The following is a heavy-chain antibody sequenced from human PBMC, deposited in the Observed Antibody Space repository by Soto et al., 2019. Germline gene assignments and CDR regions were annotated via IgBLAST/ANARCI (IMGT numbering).Heavy chain of an antibody. CDR2: VNTYTGGA. CDR1: GYTFSSYG. D-gene: IGHD1-7*01. Sequence: QVQLVQSGGEVKKSGAAVKVSCKASGYTFSSYGISWVRQAPGQGLEWMGWVNTYTGGANYAQKFQGRVSMTRDTTTSTVYMELRSLTSDDTAVYFCERGNYKTPFDYWGQGTLVTVSS. J-gene: IGHJ4*02. CDR3: ERGNYKTPFDY. V-gene: IGHV1-18*01.